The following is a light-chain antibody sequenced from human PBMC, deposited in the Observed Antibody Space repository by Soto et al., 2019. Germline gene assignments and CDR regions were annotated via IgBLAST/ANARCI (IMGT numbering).Light chain of an antibody. CDR1: SSDVGGYNY. J-gene: IGLJ2*01. CDR3: SSYAGTNNFVV. CDR2: EVS. Sequence: QSALTQPPSASGSPGQSVTISCTGTSSDVGGYNYVSWYQQHPGKAPKLMIYEVSKRPSGVPDRFSGSKSGTRASLTVSGLQADDEADYYCSSYAGTNNFVVFGGGTKLTVL. V-gene: IGLV2-8*01.